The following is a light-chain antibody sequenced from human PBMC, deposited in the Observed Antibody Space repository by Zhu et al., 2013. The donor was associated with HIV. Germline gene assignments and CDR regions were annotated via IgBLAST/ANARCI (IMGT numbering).Light chain of an antibody. CDR2: AAS. Sequence: DIQMTQSPSTLSASVGDRVTITCRASQDISNYLAWFQQKPGKAPNSLIYAASDLQSGVPSRFSGSGSGTDFTLTVYSLQPEDFATYYCHQYHTYPFTFGQGTRLEIK. V-gene: IGKV1-16*01. CDR1: QDISNY. J-gene: IGKJ5*01. CDR3: HQYHTYPFT.